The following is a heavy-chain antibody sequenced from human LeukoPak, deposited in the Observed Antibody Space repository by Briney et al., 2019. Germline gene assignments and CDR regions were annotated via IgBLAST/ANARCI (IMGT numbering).Heavy chain of an antibody. V-gene: IGHV3-49*04. CDR3: TREEDTFYYYYGMDV. D-gene: IGHD2-15*01. CDR2: IRSKAYGGTT. CDR1: GFTFGHYA. J-gene: IGHJ6*02. Sequence: GRSLRLSCTPSGFTFGHYAMSWVRQAPGKGLEGVGFIRSKAYGGTTEYAASVKGRFTISRDDSKSIAYLQMNSLKTEDTAVYYCTREEDTFYYYYGMDVWGQGTTVTVSS.